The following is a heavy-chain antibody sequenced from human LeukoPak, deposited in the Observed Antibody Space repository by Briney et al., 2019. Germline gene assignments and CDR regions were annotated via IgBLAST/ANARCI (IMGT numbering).Heavy chain of an antibody. D-gene: IGHD3-22*01. J-gene: IGHJ4*02. CDR1: GFTFSDYY. V-gene: IGHV3-11*01. CDR3: ASSDYYDSSGYAW. CDR2: ISSSGSTI. Sequence: GGSLRLSCAASGFTFSDYYMSWIRQAPGKGPEWASYISSSGSTIYYADSVKGRFTISRDNAKNSLYLQMNSLRAEDTAVYYCASSDYYDSSGYAWWGQGTLVTVSS.